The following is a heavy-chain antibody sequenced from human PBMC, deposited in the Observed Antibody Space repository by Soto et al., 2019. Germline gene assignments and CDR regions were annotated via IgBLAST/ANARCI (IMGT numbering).Heavy chain of an antibody. CDR2: ISGSGDNT. D-gene: IGHD6-6*01. J-gene: IGHJ6*02. V-gene: IGHV3-23*01. CDR1: GFSFSASS. CDR3: ARESSSPNYYYYGMDV. Sequence: EVHLLESGGGLVQSEGSLRLSCVTSGFSFSASSMSWVRQAPGEGLEWISAISGSGDNTYSADAVRGRFTISRDNSKNTVYLQMDSLRVEDTAVYYCARESSSPNYYYYGMDVWGQGTTVTVSS.